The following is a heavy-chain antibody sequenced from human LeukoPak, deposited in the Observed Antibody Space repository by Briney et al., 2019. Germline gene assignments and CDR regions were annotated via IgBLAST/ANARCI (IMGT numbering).Heavy chain of an antibody. CDR1: GGAISSYY. J-gene: IGHJ4*02. D-gene: IGHD2-8*01. Sequence: SETLSLTCIVSGGAISSYYWSWIRQPPGKRLEWIGYIYYSGNTNYNPSLKSRVTISIDTSKNQFSLKLSSVTAADTAVYYCARVGNGHFDYWGQGTLVTVSS. CDR3: ARVGNGHFDY. CDR2: IYYSGNT. V-gene: IGHV4-59*01.